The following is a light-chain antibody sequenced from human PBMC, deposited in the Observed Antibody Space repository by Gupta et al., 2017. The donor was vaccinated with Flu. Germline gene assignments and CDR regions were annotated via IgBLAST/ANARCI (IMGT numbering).Light chain of an antibody. CDR2: AAS. V-gene: IGKV1-39*01. CDR3: QQSFSTPWT. Sequence: DIQMTQSPSSLSASVGDRVTITCRASQSISNFLNWYQQKPGKAPKLLIYAASSLQSGVPSRFSGTRSGPDFTLTISSLQPEDFATYYCQQSFSTPWTFGQGTKVEIK. J-gene: IGKJ1*01. CDR1: QSISNF.